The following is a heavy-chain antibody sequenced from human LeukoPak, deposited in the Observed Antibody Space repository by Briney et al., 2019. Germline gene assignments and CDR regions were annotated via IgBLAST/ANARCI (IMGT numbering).Heavy chain of an antibody. V-gene: IGHV3-23*01. J-gene: IGHJ4*02. D-gene: IGHD1-26*01. CDR3: AKDPVVVGAIGRPYYFDY. CDR2: ISGSGGST. CDR1: GFTFSSYA. Sequence: GGSLRLSCAASGFTFSSYAMSWVRQAPGKGLEWVSAISGSGGSTYYADSVKGRFTISRDNSKNTLYLQTNSLRAEDTAVYYCAKDPVVVGAIGRPYYFDYWGQGTLVTVSS.